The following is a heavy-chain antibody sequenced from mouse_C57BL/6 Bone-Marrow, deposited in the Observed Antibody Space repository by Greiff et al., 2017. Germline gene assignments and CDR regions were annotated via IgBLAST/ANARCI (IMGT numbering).Heavy chain of an antibody. CDR1: GYTFTSYW. V-gene: IGHV1-50*01. J-gene: IGHJ4*01. CDR3: ARGSSSYYYAMDY. Sequence: PVKPGASVKLSCKASGYTFTSYWMQWVKQRPGQGLEWIGEIDPSDSYTNYNQKFKGKATLTVDTSSSTAYMQLSSLTSEDSAVYYCARGSSSYYYAMDYWGQGTSVTVSS. D-gene: IGHD1-1*01. CDR2: IDPSDSYT.